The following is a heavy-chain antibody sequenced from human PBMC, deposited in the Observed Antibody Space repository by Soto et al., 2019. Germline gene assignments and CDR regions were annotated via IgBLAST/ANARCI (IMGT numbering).Heavy chain of an antibody. V-gene: IGHV3-48*01. CDR1: GFTFSTYN. CDR3: XXXXXXXXXXXXXXFDY. CDR2: ISSSSSAI. Sequence: EVQLVESGGGLVQSGGSLRLSCAASGFTFSTYNLNWVRQAPGKGPEWXXYISSSSSAIYYADSVKGRFTISRDNAKXXXXXXXXXXXXXXXXXXXXXXXXXXXXXXXXXXFDYWGQGTLVTVSS. J-gene: IGHJ4*02.